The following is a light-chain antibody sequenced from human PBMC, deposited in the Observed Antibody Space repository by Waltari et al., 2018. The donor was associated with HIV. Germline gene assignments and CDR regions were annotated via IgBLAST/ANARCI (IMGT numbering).Light chain of an antibody. V-gene: IGKV3-20*01. CDR2: GAS. Sequence: EIVLTQSPGALSLSPGERVTLSCRASQTVTSFYLAWYQQKPGQAPSPLIYGASSRATGIPDRFSGSGSGTDFTLTINRLEPEDFAVYYCQQYGSSPQTFGQGTRLEL. J-gene: IGKJ2*01. CDR1: QTVTSFY. CDR3: QQYGSSPQT.